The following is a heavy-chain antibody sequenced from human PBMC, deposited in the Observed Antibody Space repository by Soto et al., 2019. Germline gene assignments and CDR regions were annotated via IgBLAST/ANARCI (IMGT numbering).Heavy chain of an antibody. V-gene: IGHV3-30*18. CDR3: AKDLYGSETYTYYCGMDV. CDR1: VFTFSRFG. Sequence: GSLRLYCAASVFTFSRFGMHWVRQAPGKGLEWVAVISYDGSNRFYADSVKGRFTISRDNSKNTLYLQMNSLRPEDTAVYYCAKDLYGSETYTYYCGMDVWGQGTTVTVSS. CDR2: ISYDGSNR. J-gene: IGHJ6*02. D-gene: IGHD3-10*01.